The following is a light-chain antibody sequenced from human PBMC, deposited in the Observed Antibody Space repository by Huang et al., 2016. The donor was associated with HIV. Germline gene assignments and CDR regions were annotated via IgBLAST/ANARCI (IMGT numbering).Light chain of an antibody. CDR2: SAS. J-gene: IGKJ2*01. CDR3: QECFTAPPA. CDR1: QTISCY. V-gene: IGKV1-39*01. Sequence: DIQMTQSPSSLSAFVGDRVTITCLASQTISCYLNWYQQKPGKAPKLLIYSASTLQSGVPSRFSGSGSETDFTLTISSLQPEDFATYYCQECFTAPPAFGQGTKLEIK.